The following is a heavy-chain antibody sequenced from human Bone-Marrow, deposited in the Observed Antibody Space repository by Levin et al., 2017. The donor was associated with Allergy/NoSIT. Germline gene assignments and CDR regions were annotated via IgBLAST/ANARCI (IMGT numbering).Heavy chain of an antibody. CDR3: AATTWIYNY. D-gene: IGHD5-12*01. V-gene: IGHV4-30-4*01. Sequence: SQTLSLTCTVSGVSINSDDYYWNWIRQPPGKGLEWIGSIHNSGNTYYNPSLKSRLSISLDKSRNQFSLKVSSVTAADTAVYFCAATTWIYNYWGQGTLVTVSS. CDR2: IHNSGNT. CDR1: GVSINSDDYY. J-gene: IGHJ4*02.